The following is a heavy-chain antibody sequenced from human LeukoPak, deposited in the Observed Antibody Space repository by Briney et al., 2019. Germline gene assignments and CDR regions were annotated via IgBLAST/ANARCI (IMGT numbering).Heavy chain of an antibody. CDR2: IYTSGST. J-gene: IGHJ3*01. CDR3: ARSDIYCSGGSCPPNTFDAFDV. CDR1: GDSISNYY. Sequence: SETLSLTCTVSGDSISNYYWSWIRQPAGKGLEWIGRIYTSGSTNYNPSLKSRVTISIDTSRNQFSLRLNSVTAADTAVYYCARSDIYCSGGSCPPNTFDAFDVWGQGTMVTVSP. D-gene: IGHD2-15*01. V-gene: IGHV4-4*07.